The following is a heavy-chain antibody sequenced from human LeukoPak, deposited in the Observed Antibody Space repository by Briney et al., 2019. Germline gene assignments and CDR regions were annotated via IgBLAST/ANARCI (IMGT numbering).Heavy chain of an antibody. J-gene: IGHJ6*02. CDR1: GFTFSSYA. Sequence: PGRSLRLSCAASGFTFSSYAMHWVRQAPGKGLEWVAVISYDGSNKYYADSVKGRFTISRDNSKNTLYLQMNSLRAEDTAVYYCARDQGASDGSGWNYYYGMDVWGQGTTVTVSS. CDR3: ARDQGASDGSGWNYYYGMDV. CDR2: ISYDGSNK. V-gene: IGHV3-30-3*01. D-gene: IGHD6-25*01.